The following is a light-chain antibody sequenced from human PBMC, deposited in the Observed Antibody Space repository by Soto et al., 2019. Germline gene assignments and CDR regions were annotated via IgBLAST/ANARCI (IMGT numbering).Light chain of an antibody. Sequence: QSVLTQPPSVSGAPGQRVTISCTGSSPNIGAGYDVHWYQQLPRAAPKLLIYGSSNRPSGVPDRFSGSKSGTSASLAITGLQAEDEADYYCQSYDTSLSGSVFGGGTKVTVL. J-gene: IGLJ3*02. CDR1: SPNIGAGYD. V-gene: IGLV1-40*01. CDR2: GSS. CDR3: QSYDTSLSGSV.